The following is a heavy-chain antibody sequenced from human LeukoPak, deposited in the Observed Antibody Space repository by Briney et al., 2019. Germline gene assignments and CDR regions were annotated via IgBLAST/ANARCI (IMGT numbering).Heavy chain of an antibody. V-gene: IGHV1-2*02. CDR3: AREPSFGVAVPLYGGDYYRGMDV. D-gene: IGHD3-3*01. Sequence: VSVKVSCKASGYSFTGNYMHWVRQAPGKGLEWLGWINSNSRGTNYAQNFQGRVTMTRDTSISTAYMELSRLRSDDTAVYYCAREPSFGVAVPLYGGDYYRGMDVGGQGTTVTVSS. CDR1: GYSFTGNY. CDR2: INSNSRGT. J-gene: IGHJ6*02.